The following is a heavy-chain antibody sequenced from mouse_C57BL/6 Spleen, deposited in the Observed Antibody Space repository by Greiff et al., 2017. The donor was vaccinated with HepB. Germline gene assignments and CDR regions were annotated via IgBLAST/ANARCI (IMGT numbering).Heavy chain of an antibody. CDR1: GYTFTSYW. V-gene: IGHV1-64*01. CDR3: ERLRPLDY. J-gene: IGHJ2*01. Sequence: VQLQQPGAELVKPGASVKLSCKASGYTFTSYWMHWVKQRPVQGLAWIGMIYPNSGSTNYNEKFKSKATLTVDKSSSPAYIQLSSLTSDDTAVYDFERLRPLDYWGQGTTLTGSS. CDR2: IYPNSGST.